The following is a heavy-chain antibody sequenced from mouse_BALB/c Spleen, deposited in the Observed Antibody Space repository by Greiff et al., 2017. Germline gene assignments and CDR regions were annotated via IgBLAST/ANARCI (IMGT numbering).Heavy chain of an antibody. CDR2: FYPGSGSI. D-gene: IGHD1-1*01. V-gene: IGHV1-62-2*01. Sequence: QVQLQQSGAGLVKPGASVKLSCKASGYTFTEYIIHWVKQRSGQGLEWIGWFYPGSGSIKYNEKFKDKATLTADKSSSTVYMELSRLTSEDSAVYVCARHEEYYGSSSGYFDVWGAGTTVTVSS. J-gene: IGHJ1*01. CDR1: GYTFTEYI. CDR3: ARHEEYYGSSSGYFDV.